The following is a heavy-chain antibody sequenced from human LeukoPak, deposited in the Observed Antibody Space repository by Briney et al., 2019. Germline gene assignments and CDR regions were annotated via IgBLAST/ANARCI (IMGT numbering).Heavy chain of an antibody. D-gene: IGHD3-22*01. CDR1: GGSISSGSYY. J-gene: IGHJ5*02. CDR3: ARERITMIFDWFDP. V-gene: IGHV4-61*02. Sequence: PSETLSLTCTVSGGSISSGSYYWSWIRQPAGKGPEWIGRIYTSGSTNYNPSLKSRVTISVDTSKNQFSLKLSSVTAADTAVYYCARERITMIFDWFDPWGQGTLVTVSS. CDR2: IYTSGST.